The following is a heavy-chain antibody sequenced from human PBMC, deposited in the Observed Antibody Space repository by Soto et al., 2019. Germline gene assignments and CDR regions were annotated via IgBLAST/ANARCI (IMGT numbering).Heavy chain of an antibody. J-gene: IGHJ4*01. CDR1: GGSISIYY. V-gene: IGHV4-59*01. D-gene: IGHD2-15*01. CDR2: IHYSRST. Sequence: PSETLSLTCTVYGGSISIYYWSWIRQPPGKGLEWIGYIHYSRSTSYNPSLESRVTTSVDTSKNQLSLKLSSVTAADTAVYYCAREWSSFDYCGHGTLVTVSS. CDR3: AREWSSFDY.